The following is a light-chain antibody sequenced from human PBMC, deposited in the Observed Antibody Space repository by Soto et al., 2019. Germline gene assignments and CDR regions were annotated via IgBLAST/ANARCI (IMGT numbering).Light chain of an antibody. J-gene: IGKJ1*01. V-gene: IGKV3-20*01. CDR3: QQYAGSPST. CDR2: GAS. CDR1: QTVTSNY. Sequence: EIVLTQSPGTLSLSPGERATLSCRASQTVTSNYLAWYQRKPGQAPRLLIYGASSRATDIPDRFSGSGSGTDFTLTITRLEPEDFAVYFCQQYAGSPSTSGQGPKVEIK.